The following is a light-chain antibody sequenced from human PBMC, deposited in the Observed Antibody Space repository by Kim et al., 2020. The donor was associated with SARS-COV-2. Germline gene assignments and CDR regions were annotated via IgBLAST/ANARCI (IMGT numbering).Light chain of an antibody. CDR2: TAS. J-gene: IGKJ4*01. Sequence: DIQMTQSPSTLSASVGDRVTITCRSSQSISSWLAWYQQRPGKAPKLLIYTASTLEYRVPSRFSGSGSGTEFTLTISSLQPEDFASYYWQRYSGYPLTFGGGTKVDIK. CDR1: QSISSW. CDR3: QRYSGYPLT. V-gene: IGKV1-5*03.